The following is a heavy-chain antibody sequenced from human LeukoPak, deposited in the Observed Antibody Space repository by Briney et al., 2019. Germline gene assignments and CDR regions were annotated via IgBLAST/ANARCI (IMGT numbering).Heavy chain of an antibody. CDR2: IYIGESA. CDR1: GGSISSGSYH. CDR3: ARSRERICSNPPCYVDLQAT. Sequence: SETLSLTCTVSGGSISSGSYHWTWIRQPAGKGLEWIGRIYIGESANYNSSLKSRVTIFVDTSKNQFSLKLSSVTAADTATYYCARSRERICSNPPCYVDLQATWGQGALVTVSP. V-gene: IGHV4-61*02. J-gene: IGHJ4*02. D-gene: IGHD2-2*01.